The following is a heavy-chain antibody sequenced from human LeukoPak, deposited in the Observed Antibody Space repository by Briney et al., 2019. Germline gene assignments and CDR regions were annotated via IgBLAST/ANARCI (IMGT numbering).Heavy chain of an antibody. CDR3: ARAKQRVTMVRGDMPCGY. CDR1: GYTFTGYY. CDR2: INPNSGGT. D-gene: IGHD3-10*01. Sequence: EASVKVSCKASGYTFTGYYMHWVRQAPGQGLEWMGWINPNSGGTNYAQKFQGRVTMTRDTSISTAYMELSRLRSDDTAVYYCARAKQRVTMVRGDMPCGYWGQGTLVTVSS. J-gene: IGHJ4*02. V-gene: IGHV1-2*02.